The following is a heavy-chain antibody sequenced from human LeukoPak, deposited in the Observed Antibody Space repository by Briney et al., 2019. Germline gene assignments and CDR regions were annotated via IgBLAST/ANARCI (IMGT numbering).Heavy chain of an antibody. CDR3: AKNRDSSDYPRDFDY. J-gene: IGHJ4*02. V-gene: IGHV3-30*02. D-gene: IGHD3-22*01. CDR1: RSTFSSYG. Sequence: GGSLRLSCAASRSTFSSYGMHRVRQTPGKGLEWVAFIRHDGSYQQYVDSVKGRFTVSRDNSKDTVYLQMNSLRTEDTAVYYCAKNRDSSDYPRDFDYWGQGTLVTVSS. CDR2: IRHDGSYQ.